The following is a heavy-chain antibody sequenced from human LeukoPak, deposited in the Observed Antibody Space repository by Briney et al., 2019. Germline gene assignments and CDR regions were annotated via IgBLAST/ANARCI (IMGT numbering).Heavy chain of an antibody. Sequence: PSQTLSLTCTVSGGSISSGSYYWSWIRQPAGKGLEWIGRIYTSGSTNYNPSLKSRVTISVDTSKNQFSLKLSSVTAADTAVYYYARDRGQWLVDWYFDLWGRGTLVTVSS. J-gene: IGHJ2*01. V-gene: IGHV4-61*02. D-gene: IGHD6-19*01. CDR2: IYTSGST. CDR1: GGSISSGSYY. CDR3: ARDRGQWLVDWYFDL.